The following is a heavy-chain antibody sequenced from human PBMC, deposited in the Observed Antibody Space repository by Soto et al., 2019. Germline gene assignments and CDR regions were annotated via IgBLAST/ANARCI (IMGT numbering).Heavy chain of an antibody. CDR2: ISWDGGST. Sequence: EVQLVESGGVVVQPGGSLRLSCAASGFTFDDYTMHWVRQAPGEGLEWVSLISWDGGSTYYADSVKGRFTISRDNSKNSLYLQMNSLRTEDTALYYCATNPYYDSPGFVGGRYGMDVWGQGTTVTVSS. J-gene: IGHJ6*02. CDR3: ATNPYYDSPGFVGGRYGMDV. V-gene: IGHV3-43*01. CDR1: GFTFDDYT. D-gene: IGHD3-3*01.